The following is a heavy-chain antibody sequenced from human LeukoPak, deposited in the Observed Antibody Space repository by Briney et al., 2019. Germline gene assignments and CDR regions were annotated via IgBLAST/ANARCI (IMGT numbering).Heavy chain of an antibody. J-gene: IGHJ4*02. CDR3: ARLRDTGLVYFDY. V-gene: IGHV1-2*02. CDR2: INPNSGGT. D-gene: IGHD5-18*01. Sequence: GASVKVSCKASGYTFTDYYIHWVRQAPGQGLEWMGWINPNSGGTPYAQKFQGRVTMTRDTSIGTAYMELSRLRSDDTAVYYCARLRDTGLVYFDYWGQGTLVTVSS. CDR1: GYTFTDYY.